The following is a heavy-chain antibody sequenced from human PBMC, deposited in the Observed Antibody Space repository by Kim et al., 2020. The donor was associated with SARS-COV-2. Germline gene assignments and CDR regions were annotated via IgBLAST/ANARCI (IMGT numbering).Heavy chain of an antibody. CDR2: INYDRST. V-gene: IGHV4-34*01. J-gene: IGHJ4*01. CDR1: GDPVNGYY. CDR3: ARGRYFDWLFYQSPHYFD. D-gene: IGHD3-9*01. Sequence: SETLSLTCAVYGDPVNGYYWSWIRQPPGKGLEWIGEINYDRSTNYKPSLKSRVTMSLDSSKSQFSLRLTSLTAADTAVYYCARGRYFDWLFYQSPHYFD.